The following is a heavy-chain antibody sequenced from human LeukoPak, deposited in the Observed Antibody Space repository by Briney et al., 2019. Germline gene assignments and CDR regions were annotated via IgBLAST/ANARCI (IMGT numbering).Heavy chain of an antibody. V-gene: IGHV3-30-3*01. J-gene: IGHJ4*02. CDR3: ASQPKIYCSSTSCYGGGDY. D-gene: IGHD2-2*01. CDR2: ISYDGSNK. CDR1: GFTFSSYA. Sequence: PGGSLRLSCAASGFTFSSYAMHWVRQAPGKGLEWVAVISYDGSNKYYADSVKGRFTISRDNSKNTLYLQMNSLRAEDTAVYYCASQPKIYCSSTSCYGGGDYWGQGTLVTVSS.